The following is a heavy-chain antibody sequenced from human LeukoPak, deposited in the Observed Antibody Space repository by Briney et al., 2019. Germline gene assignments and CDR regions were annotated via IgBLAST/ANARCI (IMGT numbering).Heavy chain of an antibody. CDR3: ARGARTYYYDSSGYYNGLDY. CDR1: GGSFSGYY. Sequence: SETLSLTCAVYGGSFSGYYWSWIRQPPGKGLEWVGEINHSGSTNYNPSLKSRVTISVDTSKNQFSLKLSSVTAADTAVYYCARGARTYYYDSSGYYNGLDYWGQGTLVTVSS. CDR2: INHSGST. V-gene: IGHV4-34*01. D-gene: IGHD3-22*01. J-gene: IGHJ4*02.